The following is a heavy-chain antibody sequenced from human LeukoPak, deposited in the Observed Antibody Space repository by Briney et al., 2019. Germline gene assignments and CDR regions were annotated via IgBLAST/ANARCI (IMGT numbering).Heavy chain of an antibody. Sequence: SETLSLTCTVSGGSISSSRYYWGWIRQPPGKGLEWIGSIYDSGSTYYNPSLESRVTISVDTSKNQFSLKLSSVTAADTAVYYCARGSIVGATPNAFDIWGQGTMVTVSS. J-gene: IGHJ3*02. CDR3: ARGSIVGATPNAFDI. D-gene: IGHD1-26*01. V-gene: IGHV4-39*02. CDR1: GGSISSSRYY. CDR2: IYDSGST.